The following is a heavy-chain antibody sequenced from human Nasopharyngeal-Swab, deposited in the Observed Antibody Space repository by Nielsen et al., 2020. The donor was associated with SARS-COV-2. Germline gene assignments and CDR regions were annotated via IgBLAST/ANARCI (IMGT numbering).Heavy chain of an antibody. J-gene: IGHJ3*02. CDR3: ATLPRLLWFGELLGAFDI. CDR2: LSGSGGST. V-gene: IGHV3-23*01. D-gene: IGHD3-10*01. CDR1: GFPFSSYA. Sequence: GESLKISCAASGFPFSSYAMSWVRQAPGKGLEWVSALSGSGGSTYYADSVKGRFTISRDNSKNTLYLQMNSLRAEDTAVYYCATLPRLLWFGELLGAFDIWGQGTMVTVSS.